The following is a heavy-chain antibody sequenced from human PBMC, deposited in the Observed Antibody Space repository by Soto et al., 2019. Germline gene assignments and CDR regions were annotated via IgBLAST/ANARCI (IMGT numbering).Heavy chain of an antibody. V-gene: IGHV3-23*01. CDR2: VRAIVVNT. CDR3: AKRSGGESVVVPANYFDY. Sequence: GGSLRLSCAASGFTFSSYTMSWVRQAPGKGLEWVSTVRAIVVNTYYADSVKGRFTISRDNSKNTLYLQMNSLRAEDTAVYYCAKRSGGESVVVPANYFDYWGQGTLVTVSS. D-gene: IGHD2-2*01. CDR1: GFTFSSYT. J-gene: IGHJ4*02.